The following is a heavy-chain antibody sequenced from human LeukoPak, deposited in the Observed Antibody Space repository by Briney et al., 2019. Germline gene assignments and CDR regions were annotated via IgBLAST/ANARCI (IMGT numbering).Heavy chain of an antibody. CDR1: GGSISRSNYY. CDR3: ARVTVLRYLEWKYFFDY. D-gene: IGHD3-3*01. Sequence: SETLSLTCTVSGGSISRSNYYWGWIRQPPGKGLEWVGEINHSGSTNYNASLKSRVTISVDTSKNQFSLKLTSVTAADTAVYYCARVTVLRYLEWKYFFDYWGQGTLVTVSS. CDR2: INHSGST. J-gene: IGHJ4*02. V-gene: IGHV4-39*01.